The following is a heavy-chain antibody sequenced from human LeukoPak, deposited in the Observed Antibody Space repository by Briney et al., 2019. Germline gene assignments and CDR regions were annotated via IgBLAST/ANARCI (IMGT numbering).Heavy chain of an antibody. CDR1: GYTFTGYY. D-gene: IGHD6-13*01. V-gene: IGHV1-2*04. CDR2: INPNSGGT. CDR3: ARLGWAAEAGPSNYYYYYGMDV. J-gene: IGHJ6*02. Sequence: ASVKVSCKASGYTFTGYYMHWVRQAPGQRLEWMGWINPNSGGTNYAQKFQGWVTMTRDTSICTAYMELSRLRSDDTAVYYCARLGWAAEAGPSNYYYYYGMDVWGQGTTVTVSS.